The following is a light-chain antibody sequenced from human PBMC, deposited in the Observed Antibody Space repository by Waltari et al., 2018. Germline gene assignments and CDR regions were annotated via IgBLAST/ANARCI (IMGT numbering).Light chain of an antibody. CDR1: SSNIGSYDL. J-gene: IGLJ1*01. CDR3: CSYAGTITFYV. CDR2: EAT. Sequence: QSALTQPASVSGSPGQSITISCTGPSSNIGSYDLISWYQQRPGKAPKLIIYEATKRSSGVSDRFSASTSGNTASLTISGLLPEDESDYYCCSYAGTITFYVFGTGTKVTVL. V-gene: IGLV2-23*01.